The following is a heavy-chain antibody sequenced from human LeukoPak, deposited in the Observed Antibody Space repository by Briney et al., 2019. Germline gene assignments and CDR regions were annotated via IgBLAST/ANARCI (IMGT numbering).Heavy chain of an antibody. D-gene: IGHD1-14*01. CDR1: GGPISSYH. Sequence: PSVTLSLTCTVSGGPISSYHGIWLRHPPGKGLEWTGYISYSGSTNDNPSHESRVTISVDTSKNQFSLKRRPRTAADTADYYGAGERYEDWYFDLWGRGALVTVSS. CDR3: AGERYEDWYFDL. CDR2: ISYSGST. J-gene: IGHJ2*01. V-gene: IGHV4-59*01.